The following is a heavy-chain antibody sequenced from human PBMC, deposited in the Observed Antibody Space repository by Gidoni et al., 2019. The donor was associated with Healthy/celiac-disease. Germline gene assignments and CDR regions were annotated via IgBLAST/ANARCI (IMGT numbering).Heavy chain of an antibody. J-gene: IGHJ6*02. Sequence: KVSCKVSGYTLTELSMHWVRQAPGKGLEWLGGFDPEDGETIYAQKFQGRVTMNEDTSTDTAYMELSSLRSEDTAVYDCATGRYYDSSAYYYYGMDVWGQGTTVTVSS. CDR2: FDPEDGET. CDR1: GYTLTELS. CDR3: ATGRYYDSSAYYYYGMDV. V-gene: IGHV1-24*01. D-gene: IGHD3-22*01.